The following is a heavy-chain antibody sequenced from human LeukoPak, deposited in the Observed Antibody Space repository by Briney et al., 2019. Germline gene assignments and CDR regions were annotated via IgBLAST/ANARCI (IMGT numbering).Heavy chain of an antibody. J-gene: IGHJ4*02. D-gene: IGHD2-21*01. CDR1: GYTFTSYD. CDR2: MNPNSGNT. V-gene: IGHV1-8*01. Sequence: ASVKVSCKASGYTFTSYDINWVRQATGQGLEWMGWMNPNSGNTGYAQKFQGRVTMTRNTSISTAYMELSSLRSEDTAVYYCARSVIRGGLIDCWGQGTLVTVSS. CDR3: ARSVIRGGLIDC.